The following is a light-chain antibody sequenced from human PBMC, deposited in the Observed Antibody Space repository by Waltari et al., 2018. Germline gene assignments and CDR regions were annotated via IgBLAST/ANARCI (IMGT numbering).Light chain of an antibody. Sequence: DIVLTQSPGTLSLSPGERATLSCRASQSVSSSYLAWYQPKPGQAPRLLIYGASSRATGIPDRFSGSGSGTDFTLTISRLEPEDFAVYYCQQYGSSLYTFGQGTKMAI. CDR2: GAS. J-gene: IGKJ2*01. V-gene: IGKV3-20*01. CDR1: QSVSSSY. CDR3: QQYGSSLYT.